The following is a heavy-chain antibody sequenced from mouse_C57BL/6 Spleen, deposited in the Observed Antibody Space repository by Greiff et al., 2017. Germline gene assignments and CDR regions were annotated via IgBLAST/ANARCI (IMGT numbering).Heavy chain of an antibody. CDR3: ARWARGFAY. D-gene: IGHD3-3*01. CDR2: IDPSDSYT. Sequence: QVQLQQSGAELVRPGTSVKLSCKASGYTFTSYWMHWVKQRPGQGLEWIGVIDPSDSYTNYNQKFKGKATLTVDTSSSTAYMQLSSLTSEDSAVYYCARWARGFAYWGQGTLVTVSA. J-gene: IGHJ3*01. V-gene: IGHV1-59*01. CDR1: GYTFTSYW.